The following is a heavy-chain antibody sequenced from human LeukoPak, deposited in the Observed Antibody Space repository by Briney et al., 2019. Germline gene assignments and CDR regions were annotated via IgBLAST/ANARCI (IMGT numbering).Heavy chain of an antibody. CDR1: GLTFSSYA. J-gene: IGHJ4*02. D-gene: IGHD6-13*01. Sequence: PGGSLRLSCAASGLTFSSYAKSWVRQAPGKGLEWVSAISGSGGSTYYADSVKGRFTISRDNSKNTLYLQMNSLRAEDTAVYYCAKGFRRQLVGYHPITWGQGTLVTVSS. CDR2: ISGSGGST. V-gene: IGHV3-23*01. CDR3: AKGFRRQLVGYHPIT.